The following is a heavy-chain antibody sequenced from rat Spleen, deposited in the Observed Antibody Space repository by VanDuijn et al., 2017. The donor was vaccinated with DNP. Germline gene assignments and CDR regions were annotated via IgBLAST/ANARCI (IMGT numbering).Heavy chain of an antibody. J-gene: IGHJ3*01. CDR2: INTDGDTT. CDR1: GFTFSSYW. D-gene: IGHD1-4*01. CDR3: ATSPGPNWFAY. Sequence: EVQLVESGGGLVQPGRSLKLSCVASGFTFSSYWMYWIRQAPGKRLEWVASINTDGDTTYYPDSVKGRFTVSRDNAENTVCLQMNSLRSEDTTTYYCATSPGPNWFAYWGQGTLVTVSS. V-gene: IGHV5-58*01.